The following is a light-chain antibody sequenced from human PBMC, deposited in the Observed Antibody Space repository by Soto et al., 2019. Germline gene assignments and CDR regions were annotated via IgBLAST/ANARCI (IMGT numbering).Light chain of an antibody. CDR2: GAS. V-gene: IGKV3-20*01. Sequence: EIVLTQSPGTLSLSPGERATLSCRASQSVSSSYLAWYQQKPGQAPRLLIYGASSRATGIPDRFSGSGSGTDFTLTINRLEPEDFEVDYYQQYGNSPFNFGGGTKVEIK. J-gene: IGKJ4*01. CDR3: QQYGNSPFN. CDR1: QSVSSSY.